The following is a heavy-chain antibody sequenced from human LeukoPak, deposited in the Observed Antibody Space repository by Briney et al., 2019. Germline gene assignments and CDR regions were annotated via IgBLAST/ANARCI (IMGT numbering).Heavy chain of an antibody. V-gene: IGHV4-39*01. Sequence: SETLSLTCTVSGGSISSSSYYWGWIRQPPGKGLEWIGSIYYSGSTYYNPSLKSRVTISVDTSKNQFSLKLSSVTAADTAVYYCARQTGEATNTSPSYGYFDLGGRGPLVTVSS. D-gene: IGHD5-24*01. CDR3: ARQTGEATNTSPSYGYFDL. J-gene: IGHJ2*01. CDR1: GGSISSSSYY. CDR2: IYYSGST.